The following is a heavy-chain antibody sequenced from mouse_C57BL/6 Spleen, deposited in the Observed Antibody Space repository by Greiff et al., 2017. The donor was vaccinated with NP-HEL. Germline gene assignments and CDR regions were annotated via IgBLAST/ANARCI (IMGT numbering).Heavy chain of an antibody. Sequence: VQLQQSGAELVKPGASVKMSCKASGYTFTSYWITWVKQRPGQGLEWIGDIYPGSGSTNYNEKFKSKATLTVDTSSSTAYMQLSSLTSEDSAVYYCARGYDYDDAMDYWGQGTSVTVSS. D-gene: IGHD2-4*01. J-gene: IGHJ4*01. V-gene: IGHV1-55*01. CDR1: GYTFTSYW. CDR3: ARGYDYDDAMDY. CDR2: IYPGSGST.